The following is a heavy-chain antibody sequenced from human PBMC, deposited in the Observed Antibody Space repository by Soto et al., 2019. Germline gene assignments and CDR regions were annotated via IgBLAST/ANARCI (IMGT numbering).Heavy chain of an antibody. Sequence: EVQLVESGGGLVQPGGSLTLSCAASGFTFSNYWMYWVRQAPGKGLVWVSRVNIDGTSSSYAASLKGRFTISRDNAKNTLYLQMSSLRAEDTAVYYCARDGRGSALDYWGQGTLVTVSS. CDR3: ARDGRGSALDY. CDR1: GFTFSNYW. V-gene: IGHV3-74*01. CDR2: VNIDGTSS. D-gene: IGHD3-10*01. J-gene: IGHJ4*02.